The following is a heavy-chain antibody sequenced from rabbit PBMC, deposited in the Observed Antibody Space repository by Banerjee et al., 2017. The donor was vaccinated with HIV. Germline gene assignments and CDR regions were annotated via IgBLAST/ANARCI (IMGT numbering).Heavy chain of an antibody. CDR1: GFSFSNSYW. J-gene: IGHJ4*01. CDR3: VSTGYVGDGCSL. CDR2: IYTGSSGST. V-gene: IGHV1S40*01. Sequence: QSLEESGGGLVKPGASLTLTCTASGFSFSNSYWMHWVRQAPGKGLEWIAWIYTGSSGSTYYASWAKGRFTISKTSSTTVTLQMTSLTAADTATYFCVSTGYVGDGCSLWGPGTLVTVS. D-gene: IGHD4-2*01.